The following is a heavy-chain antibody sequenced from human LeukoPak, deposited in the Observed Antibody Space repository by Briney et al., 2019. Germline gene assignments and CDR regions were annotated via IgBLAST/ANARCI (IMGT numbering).Heavy chain of an antibody. Sequence: PGGSLRLSCAASGFSFDDYAMHWVRQAPGKGLEWVSLISGDGGSTYYADSVKGRFTISRDNSKNSLFLQMNSLRTEDTAFYYCETGARNYFDYWGQGTLVTVSS. V-gene: IGHV3-43*02. J-gene: IGHJ4*02. D-gene: IGHD7-27*01. CDR3: ETGARNYFDY. CDR2: ISGDGGST. CDR1: GFSFDDYA.